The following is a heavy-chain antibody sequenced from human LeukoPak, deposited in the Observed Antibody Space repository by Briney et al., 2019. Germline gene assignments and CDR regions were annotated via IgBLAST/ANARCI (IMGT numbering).Heavy chain of an antibody. CDR2: IYYSGST. Sequence: PSETLSLTCTVSGGSISSYYWSWIRQPPGKGLEWIGYIYYSGSTNYNPSLKSRVTISVDTSKNQFSLKLSSVTAADTAVYYCARDLRGSDAFDIWGQGTVVTVSS. J-gene: IGHJ3*02. V-gene: IGHV4-59*01. D-gene: IGHD4-23*01. CDR1: GGSISSYY. CDR3: ARDLRGSDAFDI.